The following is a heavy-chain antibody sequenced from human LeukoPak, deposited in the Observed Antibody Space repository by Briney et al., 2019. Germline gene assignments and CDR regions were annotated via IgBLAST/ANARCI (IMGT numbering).Heavy chain of an antibody. CDR2: INPNSGGT. Sequence: ASVKVSCKASGYTFTGYYMHWVRQAPGQGLEWMGWINPNSGGTNYAQKFQGRVTMTRDTSISTAYMELSRLRSDDTAVYYCARAPRFSEWFNDFWGKGTLVTVSS. CDR3: ARAPRFSEWFNDF. D-gene: IGHD3-3*01. CDR1: GYTFTGYY. V-gene: IGHV1-2*02. J-gene: IGHJ4*02.